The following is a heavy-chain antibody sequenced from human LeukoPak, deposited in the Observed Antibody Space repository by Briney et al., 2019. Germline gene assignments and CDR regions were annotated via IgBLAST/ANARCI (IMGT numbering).Heavy chain of an antibody. Sequence: KPSETLSLTCTVSGGSISSGGYYWSWIRQPPGKGLEWIGYIYHSGSTYYNPSLKSRVTISVDRSKNQFSLKLSSVTAADTAVYYCARERDLGATRLWGQGTLVTVSS. CDR3: ARERDLGATRL. J-gene: IGHJ4*02. D-gene: IGHD1-26*01. V-gene: IGHV4-30-2*01. CDR1: GGSISSGGYY. CDR2: IYHSGST.